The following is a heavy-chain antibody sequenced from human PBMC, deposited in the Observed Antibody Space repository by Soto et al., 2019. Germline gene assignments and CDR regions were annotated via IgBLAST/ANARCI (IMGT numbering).Heavy chain of an antibody. J-gene: IGHJ5*02. Sequence: QVQLVQSGAEVKKPGASAKVSCKASGYTFTSYGISWVRQAPGQGLEWMGWISAYNGNTNYAQKLQGRVTMTTDTSTSTAYMELRSLRSDETAVYYCARGMVPAAMQTGWNWFDPWGQGTLVTVSS. CDR2: ISAYNGNT. V-gene: IGHV1-18*01. CDR3: ARGMVPAAMQTGWNWFDP. D-gene: IGHD2-2*01. CDR1: GYTFTSYG.